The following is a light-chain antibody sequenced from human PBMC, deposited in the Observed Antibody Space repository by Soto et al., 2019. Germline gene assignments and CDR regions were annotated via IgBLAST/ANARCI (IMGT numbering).Light chain of an antibody. J-gene: IGKJ1*01. CDR1: QSLTRN. Sequence: EIVMTQSPSTLSVSPVERFTRSVVASQSLTRNLAWYQHKPGQSPRLLIYGASSRATGIPDRFSGSGSGTDFTLTISRLEPEDFAVFYCHQCDSSPWTFGQGTKVDIK. CDR3: HQCDSSPWT. V-gene: IGKV3-20*01. CDR2: GAS.